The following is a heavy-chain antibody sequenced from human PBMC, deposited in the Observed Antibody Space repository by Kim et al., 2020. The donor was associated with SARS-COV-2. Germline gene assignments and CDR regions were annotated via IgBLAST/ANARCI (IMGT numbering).Heavy chain of an antibody. V-gene: IGHV5-51*01. CDR1: GYSFTSYW. CDR3: ARHGLAAAGPPDIDY. J-gene: IGHJ4*02. Sequence: GESLKISCKGSGYSFTSYWIGWVRQMPGKGLEWMGIIYPGHSDTRYSPSFQGQVTISADKSISTAYLQWSSLKASDTAMYYCARHGLAAAGPPDIDYWGQGTLVTVSS. CDR2: IYPGHSDT. D-gene: IGHD6-13*01.